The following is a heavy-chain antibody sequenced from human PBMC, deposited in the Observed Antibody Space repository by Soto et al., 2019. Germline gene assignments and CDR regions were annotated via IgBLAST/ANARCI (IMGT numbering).Heavy chain of an antibody. V-gene: IGHV3-15*07. CDR1: GLTFRDAW. CDR2: IRGTTNGGTT. D-gene: IGHD3-10*01. CDR3: TTDLKWSGGDY. Sequence: ELQLVESGGGLVKPGGSLRLSCVVSGLTFRDAWVNWVRKAPGAGLEWVGRIRGTTNGGTTDYAVPVKGRFTISRDDAKNTVSLQSNSLKVEDTAIYHCTTDLKWSGGDYWGQGPLVSVS. J-gene: IGHJ4*02.